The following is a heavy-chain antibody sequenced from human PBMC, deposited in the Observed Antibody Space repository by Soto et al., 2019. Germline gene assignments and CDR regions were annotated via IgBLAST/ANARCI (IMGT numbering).Heavy chain of an antibody. J-gene: IGHJ6*02. V-gene: IGHV5-51*01. D-gene: IGHD3-22*01. Sequence: GESLKISCKGSGYSFTSYWIGWVRQMPGKGLEWMGIIYPGDSDTRYSPSFQGQVTISADKSISTAYLQWSSLKASDTAVYYWARVGGYYDTMNYYYHYGMDVWGQGTTVTVSS. CDR2: IYPGDSDT. CDR1: GYSFTSYW. CDR3: ARVGGYYDTMNYYYHYGMDV.